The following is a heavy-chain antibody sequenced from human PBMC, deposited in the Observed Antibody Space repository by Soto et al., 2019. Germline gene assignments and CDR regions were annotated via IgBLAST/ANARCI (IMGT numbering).Heavy chain of an antibody. D-gene: IGHD1-1*01. V-gene: IGHV4-4*07. CDR3: ARDLVGMYYYYYGMDV. CDR2: IYTSGST. J-gene: IGHJ6*02. CDR1: GVSVSNRTHY. Sequence: PSETLSLTCEVSGVSVSNRTHYWTWIGQPAGKGLEWIGRIYTSGSTNYNPSLKSRVTMSVDTSKNQFSLKLSSVTAADTAVYYCARDLVGMYYYYYGMDVWGQGTTVTVSS.